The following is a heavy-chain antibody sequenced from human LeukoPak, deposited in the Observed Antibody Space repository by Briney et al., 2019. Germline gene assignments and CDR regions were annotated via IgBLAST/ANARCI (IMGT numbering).Heavy chain of an antibody. CDR3: AKDAYSGYGDFDY. J-gene: IGHJ4*02. D-gene: IGHD4-17*01. Sequence: GGSLRLSCAASGFTFDDYGMSWVRQAPGKGLEWVAGINRNGDSTGYADSVKGRFTISRDNAKNSLYLQMNNLGVEDTALYYCAKDAYSGYGDFDYWGQGTLVTVSS. V-gene: IGHV3-20*04. CDR1: GFTFDDYG. CDR2: INRNGDST.